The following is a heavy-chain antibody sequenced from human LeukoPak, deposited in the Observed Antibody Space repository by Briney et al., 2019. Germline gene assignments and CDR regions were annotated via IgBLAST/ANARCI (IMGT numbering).Heavy chain of an antibody. V-gene: IGHV4-34*01. D-gene: IGHD5-24*01. J-gene: IGHJ6*02. CDR1: GWSFSGYY. CDR2: INHSGST. Sequence: PSETLSLTCAVYGWSFSGYYWSWIRQPPGKGLEWIGEINHSGSTNYNPSLKSRVTISVDTSKNQFSLKLSSVTAADTAVYYCARGRYGGDGYHNFPYYYYGMDVWGQGTTVTVSS. CDR3: ARGRYGGDGYHNFPYYYYGMDV.